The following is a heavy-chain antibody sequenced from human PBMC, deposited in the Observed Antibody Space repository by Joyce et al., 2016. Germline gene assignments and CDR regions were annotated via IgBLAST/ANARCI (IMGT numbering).Heavy chain of an antibody. Sequence: QVQLVQSGAEVKKPGASVKVSCKASDYIFTSYGITWVRQAPGQGLEWMGWISTYDGNTKYAQKLQGRVTMTTDPSTHTSYMELRSLGSDDSAMYYCARQTGYSSGWYVDYWGQGTLVTVSS. J-gene: IGHJ4*02. CDR1: DYIFTSYG. V-gene: IGHV1-18*04. D-gene: IGHD6-19*01. CDR2: ISTYDGNT. CDR3: ARQTGYSSGWYVDY.